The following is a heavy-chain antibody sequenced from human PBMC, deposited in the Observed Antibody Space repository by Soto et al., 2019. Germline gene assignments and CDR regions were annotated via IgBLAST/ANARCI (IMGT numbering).Heavy chain of an antibody. V-gene: IGHV4-59*08. CDR3: ARQRRDFDY. CDR2: IYSSGST. Sequence: QVQLQESGPGLVKPSETLSLTCTVSGGSISGYYWSWIRQPPGKGLQWIGYIYSSGSTNYNPSLNSRVTISVDTSKNQFSLNLSSVTAADTAVYYCARQRRDFDYWGQGSLVTVSS. J-gene: IGHJ4*02. CDR1: GGSISGYY.